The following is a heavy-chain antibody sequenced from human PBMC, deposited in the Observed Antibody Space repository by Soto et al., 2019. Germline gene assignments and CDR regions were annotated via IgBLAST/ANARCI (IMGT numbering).Heavy chain of an antibody. Sequence: PGGSLRLSCAAYGLSFSNYGMHWVRQAPGKGLEWVAVISHDGNYKFYADSVKGRFTISRDNSMNTLYLQMNSLRAEDTALYYCARDFXYYDSSGYYSSEYYFDWWGQGTLVTVSS. CDR3: ARDFXYYDSSGYYSSEYYFDW. D-gene: IGHD3-22*01. J-gene: IGHJ4*02. CDR2: ISHDGNYK. CDR1: GLSFSNYG. V-gene: IGHV3-33*05.